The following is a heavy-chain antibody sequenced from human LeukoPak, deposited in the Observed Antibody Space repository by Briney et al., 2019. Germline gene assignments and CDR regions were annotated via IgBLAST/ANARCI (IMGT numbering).Heavy chain of an antibody. J-gene: IGHJ4*02. CDR3: ARGGSRSYTSSTLDY. D-gene: IGHD6-6*01. Sequence: PSETLSLTCTVSGGSFSSYYWYWIRQPPGKGLEWIGSVYYSGSTNYNPSLKSRVTISVDTSKNRFSLKLSSVTAADTAVFYCARGGSRSYTSSTLDYWGQGTLVTVSS. V-gene: IGHV4-59*01. CDR1: GGSFSSYY. CDR2: VYYSGST.